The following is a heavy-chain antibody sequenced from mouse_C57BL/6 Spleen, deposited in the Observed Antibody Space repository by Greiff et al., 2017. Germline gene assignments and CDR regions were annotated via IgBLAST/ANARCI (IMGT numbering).Heavy chain of an antibody. D-gene: IGHD2-4*01. CDR3: AREGYYDYDDGNYYAMDY. Sequence: QVQLQQSGAELARPGASVKLSCKASGYTFTSYGISWVKQRTGQGLEWIGEIYPRSGNTYYNEKFKGKATLTADKSSSTAYMELRSLTSEDSAVYCCAREGYYDYDDGNYYAMDYWGQGTSVTVSS. V-gene: IGHV1-81*01. CDR1: GYTFTSYG. J-gene: IGHJ4*01. CDR2: IYPRSGNT.